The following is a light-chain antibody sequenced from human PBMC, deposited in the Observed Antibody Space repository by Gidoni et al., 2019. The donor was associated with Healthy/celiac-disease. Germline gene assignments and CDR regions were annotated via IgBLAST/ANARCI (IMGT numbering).Light chain of an antibody. V-gene: IGKV3-15*01. CDR1: QSVSSN. J-gene: IGKJ1*01. CDR3: QQYNNWPWQT. CDR2: GAS. Sequence: EIVMTQSPATLSVSPGERATLSCRASQSVSSNLAWYQQKPGQAPRLLIYGASTRATGIPARFSGSGSGTEFTLTISSLQSEDFAVYYCQQYNNWPWQTFGQXTKVEIK.